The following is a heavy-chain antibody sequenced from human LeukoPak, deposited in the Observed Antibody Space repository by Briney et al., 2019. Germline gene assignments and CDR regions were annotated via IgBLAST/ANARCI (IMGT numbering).Heavy chain of an antibody. CDR1: GGSITSYY. V-gene: IGHV4-59*01. CDR3: ARATTAYCTGGICPNFDF. J-gene: IGHJ4*02. CDR2: IYYSGTT. Sequence: SETLSLTCTVSGGSITSYYWNWIRQPPGKGLEWIGYIYYSGTTNFNPSLKSRVTMSVDTSRNHFSLQLSSVTAAGTALYYCARATTAYCTGGICPNFDFWGQGTLVTVSS. D-gene: IGHD2-8*02.